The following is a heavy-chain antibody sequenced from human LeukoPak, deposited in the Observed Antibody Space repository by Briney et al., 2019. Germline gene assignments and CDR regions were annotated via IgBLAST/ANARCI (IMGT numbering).Heavy chain of an antibody. D-gene: IGHD5-18*01. CDR3: APTACHLDS. CDR1: GFTFSSYS. Sequence: GGSLRLSCAASGFTFSSYSMNWVRQAPGKGLEWVSCISTTSSYIYYADSVKGRFTISRDNAKNSLYLQMNSLRAEDTGVYYCAPTACHLDSWGQGTLVTVSS. J-gene: IGHJ4*02. CDR2: ISTTSSYI. V-gene: IGHV3-21*01.